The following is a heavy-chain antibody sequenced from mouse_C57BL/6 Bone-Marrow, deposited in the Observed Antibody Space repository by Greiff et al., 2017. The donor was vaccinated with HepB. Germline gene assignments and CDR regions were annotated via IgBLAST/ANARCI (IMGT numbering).Heavy chain of an antibody. CDR2: INPNNGGT. D-gene: IGHD5-1*01. V-gene: IGHV1-22*01. CDR1: GYTFTDYN. Sequence: EVQLQQSGPELVKPGASVKMSCKASGYTFTDYNMHWVKQSHGKSLEWIGYINPNNGGTSYNQKFKGKATLTVNKSSSTAYMELRSLTSEDSAVYYCARESIRGYLFDYWGQGTTLTVSS. J-gene: IGHJ2*01. CDR3: ARESIRGYLFDY.